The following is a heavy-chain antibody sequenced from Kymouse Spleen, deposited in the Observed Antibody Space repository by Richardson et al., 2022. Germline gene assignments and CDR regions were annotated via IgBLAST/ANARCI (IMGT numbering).Heavy chain of an antibody. CDR1: GGSFSGYY. V-gene: IGHV4-34*01. CDR2: INHSGST. D-gene: IGHD1-7*01. CDR3: ARGRELELPYYYYGMDV. J-gene: IGHJ6*02. Sequence: QVQLQQWGAGLLKPSETLSLTCAVYGGSFSGYYWSWIRQPPGKGLEWIGEINHSGSTNYNPSLKSRVTISVDTSKNQFSLKLSSVTAADTAVYYCARGRELELPYYYYGMDVWGQGTTVTVSS.